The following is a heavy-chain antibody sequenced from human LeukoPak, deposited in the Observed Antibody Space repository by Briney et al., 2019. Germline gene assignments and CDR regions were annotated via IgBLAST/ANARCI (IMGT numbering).Heavy chain of an antibody. Sequence: GSLRLSCAASGFTVSHNYMTWIRQAPGKGLEWVSVIHTDGSTYYADSVKGRFTISRDNSKNTLYLLMNSLKAEDTAVYYCARAVDFGSGSYYPDNWGQGTLVTVSS. D-gene: IGHD3-10*01. CDR3: ARAVDFGSGSYYPDN. CDR2: IHTDGST. V-gene: IGHV3-66*01. J-gene: IGHJ4*02. CDR1: GFTVSHNY.